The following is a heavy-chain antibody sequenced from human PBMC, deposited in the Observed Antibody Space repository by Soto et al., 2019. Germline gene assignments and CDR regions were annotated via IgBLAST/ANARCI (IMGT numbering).Heavy chain of an antibody. D-gene: IGHD3-10*01. CDR3: AGCWVVRGVTGPWFDP. CDR1: GYTFTSYG. Sequence: QVPLVQSGAEVKKPGASVKVSCKASGYTFTSYGISWVRQAPGQGLEWMGWISAYNGNTNYAQKLQGRVTMTTGTPTSRAYMELRSLRSDDTAVYYCAGCWVVRGVTGPWFDPWGQGTLVTVSS. CDR2: ISAYNGNT. V-gene: IGHV1-18*01. J-gene: IGHJ5*02.